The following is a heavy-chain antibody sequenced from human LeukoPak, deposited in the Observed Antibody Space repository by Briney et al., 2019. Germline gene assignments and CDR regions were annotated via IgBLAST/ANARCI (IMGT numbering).Heavy chain of an antibody. Sequence: SETLSLTCTVSGGSINSHYWSWIRQPPGKGLEWIGHSFYSGRTSYNPSLKSRVTISVDRSKNQFSLKLNSVTTADTAVYYCARSTGWYAFTWGQGILVTVSS. CDR1: GGSINSHY. CDR3: ARSTGWYAFT. CDR2: SFYSGRT. D-gene: IGHD6-19*01. J-gene: IGHJ4*02. V-gene: IGHV4-59*11.